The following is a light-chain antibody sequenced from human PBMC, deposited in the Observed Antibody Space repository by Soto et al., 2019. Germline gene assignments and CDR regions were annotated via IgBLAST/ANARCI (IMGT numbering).Light chain of an antibody. V-gene: IGKV3-15*01. J-gene: IGKJ1*01. CDR1: QRVSSN. CDR2: RAS. Sequence: EIVMTQSPATLSVSPGERATLSCRASQRVSSNLAWYQQKPGQARRLLIYRASTRATGTPARFSGSGSGTELTLSISSLWSVDLQLFYCQHYKNWPPRAWTSGQGTKVDIK. CDR3: QHYKNWPPRAWT.